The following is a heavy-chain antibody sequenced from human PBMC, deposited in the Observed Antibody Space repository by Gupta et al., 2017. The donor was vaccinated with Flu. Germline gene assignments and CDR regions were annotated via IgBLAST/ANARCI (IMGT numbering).Heavy chain of an antibody. CDR2: ISGSGAAT. Sequence: RRTPGKGLEWVSGISGSGAATRYADAVKGRFTISRDNSKNTLYLQMNSLTADDTAVYYCAKDRLVTSQYYFDTWGQGTLVTVSS. J-gene: IGHJ4*02. CDR3: AKDRLVTSQYYFDT. V-gene: IGHV3-23*01. D-gene: IGHD1-26*01.